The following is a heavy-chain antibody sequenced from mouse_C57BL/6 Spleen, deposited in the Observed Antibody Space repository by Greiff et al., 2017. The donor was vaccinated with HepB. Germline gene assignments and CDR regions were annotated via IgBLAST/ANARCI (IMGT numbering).Heavy chain of an antibody. J-gene: IGHJ2*01. CDR3: TRERASYGNYLYYFDY. V-gene: IGHV1-5*01. D-gene: IGHD2-1*01. CDR1: GYTFTSYW. Sequence: EVQLQQSGTVLARPGASVKMSCKTSGYTFTSYWMHWVKQRPGQGLEWIGAIYPGNSDTSYNQKFKGKAKLTAVTSASTAYMELSSLTNEDSAVYYCTRERASYGNYLYYFDYWGQGTTLTVSS. CDR2: IYPGNSDT.